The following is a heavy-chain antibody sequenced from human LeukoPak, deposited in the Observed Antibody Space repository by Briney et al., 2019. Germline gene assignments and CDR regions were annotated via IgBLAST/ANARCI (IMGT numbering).Heavy chain of an antibody. CDR1: GFTFSSYE. CDR3: ARASGVSPPAGY. CDR2: ISSSGSTI. D-gene: IGHD2-8*01. V-gene: IGHV3-48*03. Sequence: GGSLTLTCVASGFTFSSYEMNWVRQAPGKGLEWISHISSSGSTIYYADFMSGRFTISRDNAKNSVYLQMNSLRAEDTAVYYCARASGVSPPAGYWGQGTLVTVSS. J-gene: IGHJ4*02.